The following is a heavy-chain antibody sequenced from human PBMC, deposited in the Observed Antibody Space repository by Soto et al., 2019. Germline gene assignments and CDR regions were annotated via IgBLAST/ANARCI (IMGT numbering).Heavy chain of an antibody. CDR2: ISSSGSTI. V-gene: IGHV3-48*03. D-gene: IGHD3-22*01. J-gene: IGHJ4*02. Sequence: LRLSCAASGFTFSSYEMNWVRQAPGKGLEWVSYISSSGSTIYYADSVKGRFTISRDNAKNSLYLQMNSLRAEDTAVYYCARGRDYFDSRGYFGYWGQGTLVTVSS. CDR3: ARGRDYFDSRGYFGY. CDR1: GFTFSSYE.